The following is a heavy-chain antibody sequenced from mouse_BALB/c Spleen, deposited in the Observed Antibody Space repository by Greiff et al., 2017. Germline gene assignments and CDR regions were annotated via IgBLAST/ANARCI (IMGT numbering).Heavy chain of an antibody. V-gene: IGHV1S137*01. CDR1: GYTFTDYA. J-gene: IGHJ4*01. CDR3: ARYWDYAMDY. D-gene: IGHD4-1*01. Sequence: LVESGAELVRPGVSVKISCKGSGYTFTDYAMHWVKQSHAKSLEWIGVISTYYGDASYNQKFKGKATMTVDKSSSTAYMELARLTSEDSAIYYCARYWDYAMDYWGQGTSVTVSS. CDR2: ISTYYGDA.